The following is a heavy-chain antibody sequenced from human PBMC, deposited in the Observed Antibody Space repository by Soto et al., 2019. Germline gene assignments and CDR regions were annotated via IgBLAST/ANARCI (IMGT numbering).Heavy chain of an antibody. D-gene: IGHD3-10*01. CDR2: IKQDGSEK. CDR3: ARARSEDGELLYYYYYYGMDV. J-gene: IGHJ6*02. CDR1: GFTFSSYW. Sequence: GGSLRLSCAASGFTFSSYWMSWVRQAPGKGLEWVANIKQDGSEKYYVDSVKGRFTISRDNAKNSLYLQMNSLRAEDTAVYYCARARSEDGELLYYYYYYGMDVWGQGTTVTVSS. V-gene: IGHV3-7*05.